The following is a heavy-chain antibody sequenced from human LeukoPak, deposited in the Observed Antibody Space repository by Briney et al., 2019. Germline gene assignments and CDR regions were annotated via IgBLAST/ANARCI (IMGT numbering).Heavy chain of an antibody. CDR3: ARSRRNYYYYGVDV. CDR1: GYTFTGYY. J-gene: IGHJ6*02. Sequence: GASVKVSCKASGYTFTGYYMHWVRQAPGQGLEWMGWINPNSGGTNYAQKFQGRVTMTRDTSISTAYMELSRLRSDDTAVYYCARSRRNYYYYGVDVWGQGTTVTVSS. V-gene: IGHV1-2*02. CDR2: INPNSGGT.